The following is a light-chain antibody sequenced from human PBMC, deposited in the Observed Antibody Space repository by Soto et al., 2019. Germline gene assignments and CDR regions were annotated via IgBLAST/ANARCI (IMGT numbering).Light chain of an antibody. CDR3: QQRSNWPIT. CDR2: DAS. V-gene: IGKV3-11*01. J-gene: IGKJ5*01. CDR1: QSVSSY. Sequence: EIVMTQSPATLSVSPGERATLSCRAGQSVSSYLAWYQQKPGQAPRLLIYDASNRATGIPARFSGSGSGTDFTLTISSLEPEDFAVYYCQQRSNWPITFGQGTRLEI.